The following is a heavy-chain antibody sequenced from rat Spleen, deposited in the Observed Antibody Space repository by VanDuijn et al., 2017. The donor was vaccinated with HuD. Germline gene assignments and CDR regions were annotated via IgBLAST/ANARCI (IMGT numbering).Heavy chain of an antibody. CDR1: GFTFSDYG. Sequence: EVQLVESGGGLVQPGRSLKFSCAASGFTFSDYGMAWVRQAPAKGLEWVATISYDGSSSYYRDSVKGRFTISRENVKRTLFLQMDSLRSEDTATYYCARITIAGIDYWGQGVMVTVSS. D-gene: IGHD1-2*01. V-gene: IGHV5-29*01. CDR3: ARITIAGIDY. CDR2: ISYDGSSS. J-gene: IGHJ2*01.